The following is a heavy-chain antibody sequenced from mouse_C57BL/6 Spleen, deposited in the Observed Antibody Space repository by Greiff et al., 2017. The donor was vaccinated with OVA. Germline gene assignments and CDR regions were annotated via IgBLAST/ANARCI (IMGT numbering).Heavy chain of an antibody. CDR3: AAVGGMIDY. CDR1: GYTFTSYD. J-gene: IGHJ2*01. CDR2: IYPRDGST. D-gene: IGHD2-10*02. Sequence: LVESGPELVKPGASVKLSCKASGYTFTSYDINWVKQRPGQGLEWIGWIYPRDGSTKYNEKFKGKATLTVDTSSSTAYMELHSLTSEDSAVYFCAAVGGMIDYWGQGTTLTVSS. V-gene: IGHV1-85*01.